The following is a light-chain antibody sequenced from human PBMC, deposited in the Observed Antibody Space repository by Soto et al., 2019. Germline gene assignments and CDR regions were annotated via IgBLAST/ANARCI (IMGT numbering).Light chain of an antibody. V-gene: IGLV2-14*01. J-gene: IGLJ2*01. Sequence: QSVLTQPASVSGSPGQSITIPCTGTSSDVGGYKYVSWYQQHPGKAPKLIIYEVSNRPSGVPNRFSASKSGNTASLTISGLQAEDEADYFCSSFSSTTATTVVFGGGTKLTVL. CDR3: SSFSSTTATTVV. CDR1: SSDVGGYKY. CDR2: EVS.